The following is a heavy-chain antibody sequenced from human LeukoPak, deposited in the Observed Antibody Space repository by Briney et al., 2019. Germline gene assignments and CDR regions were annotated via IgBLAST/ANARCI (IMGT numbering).Heavy chain of an antibody. CDR2: IYYSGGT. V-gene: IGHV4-39*01. CDR3: ARHPTIGERHGPFTYFYYCMDV. Sequence: PSETLSLTCTVSGGSISSSIHYWGWIRQPPEKGLEWIGSIYYSGGTYDNPSLKSRVTISVDTSKNQFSLKLSSVTAADRAVYYWARHPTIGERHGPFTYFYYCMDVWGKGTTVTVSS. CDR1: GGSISSSIHY. D-gene: IGHD4/OR15-4a*01. J-gene: IGHJ6*03.